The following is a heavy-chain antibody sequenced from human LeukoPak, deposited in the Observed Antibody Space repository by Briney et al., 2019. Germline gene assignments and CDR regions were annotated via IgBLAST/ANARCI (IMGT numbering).Heavy chain of an antibody. V-gene: IGHV1-8*01. CDR1: GYTFTSYD. CDR3: ARDQVQDCSSTSCYKGRYYYYMDV. D-gene: IGHD2-2*02. Sequence: ASVKVSCKASGYTFTSYDINWVRQATGQGLEWMGWMNPNSGNTGYAQKFQGRVTMTRNTSISTAYMELSSLRSEDTAVYYCARDQVQDCSSTSCYKGRYYYYMDVWGKGTTVTVSS. CDR2: MNPNSGNT. J-gene: IGHJ6*03.